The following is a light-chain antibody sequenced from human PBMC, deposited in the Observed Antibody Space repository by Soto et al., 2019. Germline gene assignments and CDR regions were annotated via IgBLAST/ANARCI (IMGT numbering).Light chain of an antibody. CDR1: QSVRNNY. V-gene: IGKV3-20*01. J-gene: IGKJ4*01. CDR2: DAS. Sequence: MVLTQTSAALSVYPGGRSRLSRRASQSVRNNYLAWYQQKPGQAPTLLIYDASNRATGIPDRFGGGGSGTDFTLTISSLEPEDFPVYYCQHFASYRLTFGGGSKVDIK. CDR3: QHFASYRLT.